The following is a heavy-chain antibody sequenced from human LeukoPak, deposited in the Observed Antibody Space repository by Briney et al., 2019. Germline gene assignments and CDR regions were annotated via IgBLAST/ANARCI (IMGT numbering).Heavy chain of an antibody. CDR2: INPNSGGT. V-gene: IGHV1-2*02. CDR3: ARSGQEIRVDRWFDP. J-gene: IGHJ5*02. CDR1: GYTFTGYY. Sequence: ASVKVSCKASGYTFTGYYMHWVRQAPGQGLEWMGWINPNSGGTNYAQKLQGRVTMTRDTSISTAYMELSRLRSDDTAVYYCARSGQEIRVDRWFDPWGQGTLVTVSS. D-gene: IGHD2-2*01.